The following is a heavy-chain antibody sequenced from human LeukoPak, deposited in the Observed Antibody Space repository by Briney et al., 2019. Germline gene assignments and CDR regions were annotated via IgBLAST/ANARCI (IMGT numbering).Heavy chain of an antibody. D-gene: IGHD2-2*01. V-gene: IGHV3-23*01. CDR2: ISGSGGST. CDR1: GFTFSTYA. Sequence: GGSLRLSCAASGFTFSTYAMTWVRQAPGKGPEWVSAISGSGGSTYYADSVKGRFTISRDNAKNSLYLQLNSLRAEDTAVYYCAPGYCTSTSCSHYFEHWGQGTLVTVSS. J-gene: IGHJ4*02. CDR3: APGYCTSTSCSHYFEH.